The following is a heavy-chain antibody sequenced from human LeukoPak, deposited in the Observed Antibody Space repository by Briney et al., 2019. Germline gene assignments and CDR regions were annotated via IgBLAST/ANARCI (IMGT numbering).Heavy chain of an antibody. J-gene: IGHJ5*02. V-gene: IGHV4-59*01. Sequence: SETLSLTCTVSGSSISSSYWSWIRQPPGKGLEWIGHIYYSGSTNYSPSLKSRVTISVDTSKNQFSLTLTSVTAADTAVYYCARPRYGDTSWFDPWGQGTLVTVSS. D-gene: IGHD4/OR15-4a*01. CDR2: IYYSGST. CDR3: ARPRYGDTSWFDP. CDR1: GSSISSSY.